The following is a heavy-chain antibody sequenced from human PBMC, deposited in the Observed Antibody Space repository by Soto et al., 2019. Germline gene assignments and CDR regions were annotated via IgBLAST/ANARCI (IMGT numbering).Heavy chain of an antibody. Sequence: EVQLLESGGGLVQPGGSLRLSCAASGFTFSSYAMRWVRQAPGKGLEWVSAISGSGGSTYYADSVKGRFTISRDNSKNTLNRQMNGVRAEDKAVDYCAKDMLTSGEDVFDYWGQGTLVTVSS. CDR2: ISGSGGST. D-gene: IGHD5-12*01. V-gene: IGHV3-23*01. CDR3: AKDMLTSGEDVFDY. CDR1: GFTFSSYA. J-gene: IGHJ4*02.